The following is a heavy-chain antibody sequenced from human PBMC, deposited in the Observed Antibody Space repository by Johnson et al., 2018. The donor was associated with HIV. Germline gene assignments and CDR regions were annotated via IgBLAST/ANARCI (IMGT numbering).Heavy chain of an antibody. D-gene: IGHD6-6*01. CDR1: GFTFSSYG. J-gene: IGHJ3*02. Sequence: VQLVESGGGLVQPGGSLRLSCAASGFTFSSYGMSWVRQAPGKGLEWVSGINWNGGSTGYADSVKGRFTISRDNAKNSLYLQMNSLRAEDTALYYCAKGIAARPPGDAFDIWGQGTMVTVSS. V-gene: IGHV3-20*04. CDR3: AKGIAARPPGDAFDI. CDR2: INWNGGST.